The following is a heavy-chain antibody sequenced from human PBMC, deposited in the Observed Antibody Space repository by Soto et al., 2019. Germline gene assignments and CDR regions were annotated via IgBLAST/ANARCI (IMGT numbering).Heavy chain of an antibody. J-gene: IGHJ1*01. V-gene: IGHV4-34*01. CDR3: ASPPQHFPH. CDR1: GGSFSGYH. CDR2: INNSGST. Sequence: SETLSLTCAVYGGSFSGYHWSWIRQPPGKEQEWIGKINNSGSTNYNPSLKSRVTISVDTSKKQFSLKLSSVTAADTAVYYCASPPQHFPHSGQGTLVTVSS.